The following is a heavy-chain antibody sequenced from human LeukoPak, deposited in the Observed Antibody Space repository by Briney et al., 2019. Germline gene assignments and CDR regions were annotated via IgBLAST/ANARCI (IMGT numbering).Heavy chain of an antibody. CDR1: GGSISSSTYY. CDR2: IYYSGNS. D-gene: IGHD6-19*01. CDR3: ARLHSYSSAWYYFDY. V-gene: IGHV4-39*02. J-gene: IGHJ4*02. Sequence: SETLSLTCTVSGGSISSSTYYWGWIRQPPGKGLEWIVSIYYSGNSYYNPSLKSRVTISVDTSKNHFSLKLSSVTAADTAVYYCARLHSYSSAWYYFDYWGQGALVTVSS.